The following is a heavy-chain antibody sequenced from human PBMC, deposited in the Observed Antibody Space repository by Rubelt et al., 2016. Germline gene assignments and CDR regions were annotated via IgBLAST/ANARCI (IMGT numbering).Heavy chain of an antibody. V-gene: IGHV3-23*04. CDR2: ISGSGGST. D-gene: IGHD4-17*01. J-gene: IGHJ4*02. Sequence: VQLVESGGGVVQPGRSLRLSCAASGFTFSSYGMHWVRQAPGKGLEWVSAISGSGGSTYYADSVKGRFTISRDNSKNTLYLQMSSLRAEDTAVYYCAKIGDLEDYWGQGTLVTVSS. CDR3: AKIGDLEDY. CDR1: GFTFSSYG.